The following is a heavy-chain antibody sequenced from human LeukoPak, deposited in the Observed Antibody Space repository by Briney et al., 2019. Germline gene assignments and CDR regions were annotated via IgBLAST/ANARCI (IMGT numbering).Heavy chain of an antibody. V-gene: IGHV4-31*03. Sequence: SQTLSLTCTVSGGSISSGGYYWSWIRQHPGKGLEWIGYIYYSGSTYYNPSLKSRVTISVDTSKNQFSLKLSSVTAADTAVYYCARVQVSWSRYPYYFDYRGQGTLVTVSS. CDR1: GGSISSGGYY. CDR2: IYYSGST. D-gene: IGHD2-15*01. CDR3: ARVQVSWSRYPYYFDY. J-gene: IGHJ4*02.